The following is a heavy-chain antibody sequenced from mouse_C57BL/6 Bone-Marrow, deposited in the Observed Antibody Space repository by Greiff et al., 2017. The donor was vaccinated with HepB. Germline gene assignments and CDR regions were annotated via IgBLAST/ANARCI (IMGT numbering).Heavy chain of an antibody. Sequence: VQLQQSGAELVRPGSSVKLSCKASGYTFTSYWMDWVKQRPGQGLEWIGNIYPSDSETHYNQKFKDKATLTVDKSSSTAYMQLSSLTSEDSAVYDCARTDGNYLYYFDYWGQGTTLTVSS. V-gene: IGHV1-61*01. CDR2: IYPSDSET. CDR3: ARTDGNYLYYFDY. J-gene: IGHJ2*01. D-gene: IGHD2-1*01. CDR1: GYTFTSYW.